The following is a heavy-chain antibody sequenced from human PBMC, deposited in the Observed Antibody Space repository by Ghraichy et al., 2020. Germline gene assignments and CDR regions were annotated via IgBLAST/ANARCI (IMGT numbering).Heavy chain of an antibody. J-gene: IGHJ4*02. Sequence: ESLNISCTVSGGSINNFYWSWIRQPPGKGLEWLGYVYYIGSTNYNPSLESRVTMSVDTSKNHFSLKLDSVTAADTAVYYCVRTPKFDYVWIADYWGQGTLVTVSS. CDR1: GGSINNFY. CDR2: VYYIGST. CDR3: VRTPKFDYVWIADY. D-gene: IGHD3-16*01. V-gene: IGHV4-59*01.